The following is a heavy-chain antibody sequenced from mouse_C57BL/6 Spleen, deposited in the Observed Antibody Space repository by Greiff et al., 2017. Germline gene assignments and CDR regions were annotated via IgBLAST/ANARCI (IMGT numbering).Heavy chain of an antibody. Sequence: EVQGVESGGGLVKPGGSLKLSCAASGFTFSSYAMSWVRQTPEKRLEWVATISDGGSYTYYPDNVKGRFTISRDNAKNNLYLQMSHLKSEDTAMYYCARETSYYYGSSYFDYWGQGTTLTVSS. CDR2: ISDGGSYT. V-gene: IGHV5-4*01. CDR3: ARETSYYYGSSYFDY. CDR1: GFTFSSYA. J-gene: IGHJ2*01. D-gene: IGHD1-1*01.